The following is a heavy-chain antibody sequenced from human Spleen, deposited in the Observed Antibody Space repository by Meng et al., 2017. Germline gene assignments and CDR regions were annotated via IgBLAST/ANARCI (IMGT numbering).Heavy chain of an antibody. CDR2: INPKSGDT. V-gene: IGHV1-2*06. J-gene: IGHJ4*02. Sequence: GESLKISCQASGYTFPDYYLHWVRRAPGQGLEWMGRINPKSGDTRYAQKFQGRVTMTGDTSISTAYMELSGLRSDDTAMYYCARDEDISAAGKLFGDYWGQGTLVTVSS. D-gene: IGHD6-13*01. CDR3: ARDEDISAAGKLFGDY. CDR1: GYTFPDYY.